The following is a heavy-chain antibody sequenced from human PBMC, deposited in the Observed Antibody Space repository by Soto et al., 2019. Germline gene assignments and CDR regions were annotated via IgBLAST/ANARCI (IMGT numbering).Heavy chain of an antibody. CDR1: GFTFSDYY. CDR3: ASFSIAVAGHDAFDI. D-gene: IGHD6-19*01. J-gene: IGHJ3*02. Sequence: PGGSLRLSCAASGFTFSDYYMSWIRQAPGKGLEWVSYISSSGSTIYYADSVKGRFTISRDNAKNSLYLQMNSLRAEDTAVYYYASFSIAVAGHDAFDIWGQGTMVTVSS. CDR2: ISSSGSTI. V-gene: IGHV3-11*01.